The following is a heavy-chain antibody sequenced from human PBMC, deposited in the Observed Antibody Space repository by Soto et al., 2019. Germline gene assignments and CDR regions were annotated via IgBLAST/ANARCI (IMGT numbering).Heavy chain of an antibody. V-gene: IGHV5-51*01. J-gene: IGHJ4*02. CDR1: GYSFTTYW. CDR2: IYPGDSDI. CDR3: VRQPTIFGVVKDY. Sequence: GESLKISCKGSGYSFTTYWIGWVRQMPGKGLEWMGIIYPGDSDIRYNPSLQGQVIISVDKSISTAYLQWSSLKASDTAMYYCVRQPTIFGVVKDYWGPGTQVTVSS. D-gene: IGHD3-3*01.